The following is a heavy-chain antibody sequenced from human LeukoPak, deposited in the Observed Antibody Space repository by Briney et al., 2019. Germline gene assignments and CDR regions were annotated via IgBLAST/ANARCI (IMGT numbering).Heavy chain of an antibody. Sequence: GGSLRLSCAASGFTFSDYSTNWVRQAPGKGLEWVSYISGGSGTIYYADSVKGRFTISRDNAKNSLFLQMNSLRDKDTAVYYCARGQRYSTSPFDYWGQGTLVTVSS. D-gene: IGHD3-16*02. V-gene: IGHV3-48*02. CDR1: GFTFSDYS. J-gene: IGHJ4*02. CDR2: ISGGSGTI. CDR3: ARGQRYSTSPFDY.